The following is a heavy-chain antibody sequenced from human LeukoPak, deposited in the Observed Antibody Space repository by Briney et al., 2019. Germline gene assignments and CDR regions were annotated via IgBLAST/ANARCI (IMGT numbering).Heavy chain of an antibody. CDR1: GFTFSRYY. CDR3: AKIVVPAAFYFYGMDV. Sequence: GGSLRLSCAASGFTFSRYYMAWVRQAPGKGLEWVSGISGNGLKTFYADSVKGRFTISRDNSKKTVDLEMNNLRVEDSAIFYCAKIVVPAAFYFYGMDVWGPGTTVTVSS. D-gene: IGHD2-2*01. CDR2: ISGNGLKT. J-gene: IGHJ6*02. V-gene: IGHV3-23*01.